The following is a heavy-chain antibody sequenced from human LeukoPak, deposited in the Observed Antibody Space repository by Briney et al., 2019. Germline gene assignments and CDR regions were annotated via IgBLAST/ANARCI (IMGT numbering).Heavy chain of an antibody. V-gene: IGHV3-48*03. Sequence: GGSLRLSCAASGFTFGSYEMNWVRQAPGKGLEWVSYISSSGSTIYYADSVKGRFTISRDNAKNSLYLQMNSLRADDTAVYYCARVSESYHDYWGQGTLVTVSS. CDR3: ARVSESYHDY. J-gene: IGHJ4*02. CDR2: ISSSGSTI. D-gene: IGHD1-26*01. CDR1: GFTFGSYE.